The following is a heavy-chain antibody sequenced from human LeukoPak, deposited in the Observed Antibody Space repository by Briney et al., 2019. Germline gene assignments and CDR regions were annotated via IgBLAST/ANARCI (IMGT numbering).Heavy chain of an antibody. J-gene: IGHJ4*02. CDR3: AKFGNIVVVPAAVDY. Sequence: GGSLRLSCAPSGFTFTSYATSWVRPAPGGGRGWVSAISGSGGSTYYADSVKGRFTISRDNSKNTLYLQMNSLRAEDTAVYYCAKFGNIVVVPAAVDYWGQGTLVTVSS. D-gene: IGHD2-2*01. CDR2: ISGSGGST. V-gene: IGHV3-23*01. CDR1: GFTFTSYA.